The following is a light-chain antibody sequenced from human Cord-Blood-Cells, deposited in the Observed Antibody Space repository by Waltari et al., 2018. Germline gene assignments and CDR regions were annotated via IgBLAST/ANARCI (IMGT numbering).Light chain of an antibody. CDR2: GKN. V-gene: IGLV3-19*01. Sequence: SSELTPDPAVSVALGQTVRITCQGDSLRSYYASWYQQKPGQAPLLVIYGKNNQPSGIPDRFSSSRSGHTASWTITGAQEEDEADYYCNPRDSSGNHVVFGGGTKLTVL. CDR1: SLRSYY. CDR3: NPRDSSGNHVV. J-gene: IGLJ2*01.